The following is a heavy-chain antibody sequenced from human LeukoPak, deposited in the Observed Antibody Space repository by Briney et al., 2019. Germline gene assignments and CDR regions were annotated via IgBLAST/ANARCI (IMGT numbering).Heavy chain of an antibody. J-gene: IGHJ4*02. V-gene: IGHV4-30-2*01. CDR2: IYHSGST. Sequence: SQTLSLTCTVSGGSISSGGYYWSWIRQPPGKGLEWIGYIYHSGSTYYNPSLKSRVTISVDTSKNQFSLKLSSVTAADTAVYYCARESRSDSGSYPLSYWGQGTLVTVSS. D-gene: IGHD1-26*01. CDR1: GGSISSGGYY. CDR3: ARESRSDSGSYPLSY.